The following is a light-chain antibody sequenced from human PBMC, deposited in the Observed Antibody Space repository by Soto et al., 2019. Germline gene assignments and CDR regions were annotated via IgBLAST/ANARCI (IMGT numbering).Light chain of an antibody. J-gene: IGKJ1*01. V-gene: IGKV1-39*01. Sequence: DIQMTQSPSSLSASVGERVTITCRASQSISNYLNWYQQKPGKAPKLLIYLASSLQRGVPSRFSGSESKTDFTLTISSLQPEDSAIYYCQQSYSDPRTFDQGTKVEI. CDR1: QSISNY. CDR3: QQSYSDPRT. CDR2: LAS.